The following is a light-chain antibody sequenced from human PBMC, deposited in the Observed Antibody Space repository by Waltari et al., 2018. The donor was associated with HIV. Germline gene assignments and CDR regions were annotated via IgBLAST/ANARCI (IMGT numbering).Light chain of an antibody. Sequence: QSALTQPASVSGSPGQSITIPCTGTSSDFGSYNLFSWYQQYPGKVPKLMIYEVSKRPSGVSNRFSGSKSGNTASLTISGLQAEDEADYYCCSYAGSSTPFVFGTATKVTVL. CDR1: SSDFGSYNL. J-gene: IGLJ1*01. CDR3: CSYAGSSTPFV. CDR2: EVS. V-gene: IGLV2-23*02.